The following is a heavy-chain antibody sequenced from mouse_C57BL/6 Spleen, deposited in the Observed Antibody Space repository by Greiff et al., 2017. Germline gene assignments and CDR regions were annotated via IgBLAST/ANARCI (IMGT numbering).Heavy chain of an antibody. V-gene: IGHV1-76*01. CDR3: ARVGDSDWYFDV. CDR1: GYTFTDYY. Sequence: VQLQQSGAELVRPGASVKLSCKASGYTFTDYYINWVKQRPGQGLEWIARIYPGSGNTYYNEKFKGKATLTAEKSSSTAYMQLSSLTSEDSAVYFCARVGDSDWYFDVWGTGTTVTVSS. CDR2: IYPGSGNT. J-gene: IGHJ1*03.